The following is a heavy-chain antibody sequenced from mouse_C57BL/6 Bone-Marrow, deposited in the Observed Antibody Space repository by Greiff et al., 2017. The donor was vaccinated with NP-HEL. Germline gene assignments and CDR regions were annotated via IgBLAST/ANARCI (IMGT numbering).Heavy chain of an antibody. CDR1: GYTFTDYY. CDR3: ARSLAGFAY. CDR2: IFPGGGTT. J-gene: IGHJ3*01. V-gene: IGHV1-75*01. D-gene: IGHD6-1*01. Sequence: QVQLQQSGPELVKPGASVKISCKASGYTFTDYYLNWVKQSPGQGLEWIGWIFPGGGTTYYNEKFKGKATRTVYNSNSTAYMLSRSLTAEEAAVYFCARSLAGFAYWGQGTLVTVSA.